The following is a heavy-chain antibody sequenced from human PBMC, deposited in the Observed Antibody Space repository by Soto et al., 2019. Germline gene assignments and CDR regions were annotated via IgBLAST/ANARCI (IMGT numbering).Heavy chain of an antibody. CDR2: IIPIFGTA. CDR1: GGTFSSYA. J-gene: IGHJ5*02. V-gene: IGHV1-69*13. CDR3: ATVGQQSFRLLSWLDP. Sequence: VASVKVSCKASGGTFSSYAISWVRQAPGQGLEWMGGIIPIFGTANYAQKFQGRVTITADESTSTAYMELSSLRSEDTAVYYCATVGQQSFRLLSWLDPWGQGTLVTVYS. D-gene: IGHD6-13*01.